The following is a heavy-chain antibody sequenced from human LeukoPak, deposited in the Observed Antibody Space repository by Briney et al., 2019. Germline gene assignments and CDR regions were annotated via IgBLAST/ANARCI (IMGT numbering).Heavy chain of an antibody. CDR1: GGTFSSYA. J-gene: IGHJ5*02. CDR3: AREVDYDILTGQNWFDP. Sequence: SVKVSCKASGGTFSSYAISWVRQAPGQGLEWMGGVIPIFGTANYAQKFQGRVTITADESTSTAYMELSSLRSEDTAVYYCAREVDYDILTGQNWFDPWGQGTLVTVSS. D-gene: IGHD3-9*01. CDR2: VIPIFGTA. V-gene: IGHV1-69*13.